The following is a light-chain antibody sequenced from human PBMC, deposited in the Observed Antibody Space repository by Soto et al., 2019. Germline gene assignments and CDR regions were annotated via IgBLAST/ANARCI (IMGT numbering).Light chain of an antibody. J-gene: IGKJ4*01. CDR1: QSISSY. CDR2: VAS. Sequence: DIPMTQSPSSLSASVGDRVTITCRASQSISSYLSGYQQKPGKAPKLLINVASTLQSGVPSRFSGSGSGTDFNLAISSLQPEDCATYSCQQSSSTPQTFGGGTRVEIK. CDR3: QQSSSTPQT. V-gene: IGKV1-39*01.